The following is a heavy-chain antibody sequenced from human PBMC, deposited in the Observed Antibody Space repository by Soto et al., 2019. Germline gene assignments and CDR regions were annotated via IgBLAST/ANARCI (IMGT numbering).Heavy chain of an antibody. Sequence: QLQLQESGPGLVKPSETLSLTCSVSGGSITTSSYNWDWIRQPPGKGLEWIGTIYYDGSTSYNPSLKRQVTISVDTAKNHFALKVNSVTAADTAVYACARFYGNAFDVWGRGTVVTVSS. J-gene: IGHJ3*01. V-gene: IGHV4-39*02. D-gene: IGHD3-10*01. CDR2: IYYDGST. CDR1: GGSITTSSYN. CDR3: ARFYGNAFDV.